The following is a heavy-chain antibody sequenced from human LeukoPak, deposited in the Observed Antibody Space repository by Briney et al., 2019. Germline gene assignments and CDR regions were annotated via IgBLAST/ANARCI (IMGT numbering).Heavy chain of an antibody. CDR1: GYFLSELS. D-gene: IGHD6-13*01. J-gene: IGHJ4*02. Sequence: ASVKVSCKVSGYFLSELSMHWVRQAPGKGLEWMGGFDPEDGETIYAQKFQGRLTMTEDTSTDIAYMELRSLRSEDTAVYYCARGSASSSWYVSVDYWGQGTLVTVSS. CDR2: FDPEDGET. V-gene: IGHV1-24*01. CDR3: ARGSASSSWYVSVDY.